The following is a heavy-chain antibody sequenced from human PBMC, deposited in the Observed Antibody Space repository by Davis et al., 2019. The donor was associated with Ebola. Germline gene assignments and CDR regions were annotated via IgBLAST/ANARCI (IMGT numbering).Heavy chain of an antibody. CDR1: GYTFTSHY. D-gene: IGHD1-1*01. Sequence: ASVKVSCKASGYTFTSHYMHWVRQAPGQGLEWMGWISTSSGNINYAQKFQGRVVMTTDTSTSTVYMELRRLRTDDTAVYYCTRDKGFVGLTTFDYWGQGTLVTVSS. CDR3: TRDKGFVGLTTFDY. CDR2: ISTSSGNI. J-gene: IGHJ4*02. V-gene: IGHV1-18*04.